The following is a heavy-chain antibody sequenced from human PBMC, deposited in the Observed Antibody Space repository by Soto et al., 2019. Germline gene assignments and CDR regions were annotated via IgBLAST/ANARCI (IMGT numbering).Heavy chain of an antibody. V-gene: IGHV4-59*01. CDR3: ARGGGTTSYYYGMDV. CDR2: IYYSGST. D-gene: IGHD1-7*01. CDR1: GGSISSYY. J-gene: IGHJ6*02. Sequence: PXGTLSLTCTVSGGSISSYYWSWIRQPPGKGLEWIGYIYYSGSTNYNPSLKSRVTISVDTSKNQFSLKLSSVTAADTAVYYCARGGGTTSYYYGMDVWGQGTTVTVSS.